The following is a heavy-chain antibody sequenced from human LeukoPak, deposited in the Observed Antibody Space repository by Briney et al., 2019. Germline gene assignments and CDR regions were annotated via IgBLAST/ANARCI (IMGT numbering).Heavy chain of an antibody. CDR3: AKQATPGRYYFDY. Sequence: PGGSLRLSCAASGFSFSDHGMNWVREAPAKGLEWVAFIRYDGSGKYYADSVKGRFTISRDNSKNTLYLQMGSLSAEDTAVYYCAKQATPGRYYFDYWGQGTLITVSS. CDR1: GFSFSDHG. V-gene: IGHV3-30*02. CDR2: IRYDGSGK. J-gene: IGHJ4*02. D-gene: IGHD2-2*01.